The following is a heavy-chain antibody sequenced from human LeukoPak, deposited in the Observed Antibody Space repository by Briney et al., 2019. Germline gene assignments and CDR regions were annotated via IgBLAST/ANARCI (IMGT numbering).Heavy chain of an antibody. CDR1: GFTFNSYS. CDR3: AKALGYFYYYYYMDG. Sequence: PGGSLRLSCAASGFTFNSYSMNWVRQAPGKGLAWVSSISSSSSYIYYADSVEGRFTISRVNAKNSLYLQMNSLRAEDTAVYYCAKALGYFYYYYYMDGWGKGTTVTISS. J-gene: IGHJ6*03. CDR2: ISSSSSYI. D-gene: IGHD3-10*01. V-gene: IGHV3-21*01.